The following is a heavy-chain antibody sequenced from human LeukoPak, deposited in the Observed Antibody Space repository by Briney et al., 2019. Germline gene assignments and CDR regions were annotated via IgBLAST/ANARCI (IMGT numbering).Heavy chain of an antibody. CDR2: ISGRGGST. D-gene: IGHD6-19*01. CDR3: AKEVTRRSSGSSYDY. V-gene: IGHV3-23*01. CDR1: GFTLSSHS. J-gene: IGHJ4*02. Sequence: PGGSLRLSYAASGFTLSSHSMSWVRQAPGKGLEGVSAISGRGGSTYYADSVKGRFTISRHNSKNTLYLPMNSQRAQDTAVCPFAKEVTRRSSGSSYDYWGQGTLVTVSS.